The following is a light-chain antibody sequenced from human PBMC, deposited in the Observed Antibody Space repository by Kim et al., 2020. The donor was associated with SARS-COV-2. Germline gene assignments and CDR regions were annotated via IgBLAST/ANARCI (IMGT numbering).Light chain of an antibody. CDR2: YAS. V-gene: IGKV6D-21*02. CDR3: HQSSYLHT. CDR1: QSVGSS. J-gene: IGKJ5*01. Sequence: SVTPKEKVTITCRASQSVGSSLHWYQQKPDQSPKLLIKYASQSVSGVPSRFSGSGSGTDFTLTIKSLEVEDAAAYFCHQSSYLHTFGQGTRLEIK.